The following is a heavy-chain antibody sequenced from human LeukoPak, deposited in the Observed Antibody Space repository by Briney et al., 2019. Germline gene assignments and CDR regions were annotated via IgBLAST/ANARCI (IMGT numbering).Heavy chain of an antibody. CDR2: ISSSSSYI. CDR1: GFTFSSYS. V-gene: IGHV3-21*01. D-gene: IGHD4-17*01. Sequence: GGSLRLSCAASGFTFSSYSMNWVRQAPGKGLEWVSSISSSSSYIYYADSVKGRFTISRDNAKNSLYLKMSSLRAEDTAVYYCARGHDYGDYGGYWGQGTLVTVSS. CDR3: ARGHDYGDYGGY. J-gene: IGHJ4*02.